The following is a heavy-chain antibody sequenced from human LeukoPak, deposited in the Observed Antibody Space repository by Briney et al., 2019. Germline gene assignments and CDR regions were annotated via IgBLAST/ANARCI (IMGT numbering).Heavy chain of an antibody. CDR1: GGSISTNSYY. Sequence: SETLSLTCTVSGGSISTNSYYWAWIRQPPGKGLKWIGSIYYSGSTYYNPSLKSRVTISVDTSKNQFSLKLSSVTAADTAVYYCARELTVTTTYYYYMDVWGKGTTVTVSS. D-gene: IGHD4-17*01. CDR3: ARELTVTTTYYYYMDV. CDR2: IYYSGST. V-gene: IGHV4-39*02. J-gene: IGHJ6*03.